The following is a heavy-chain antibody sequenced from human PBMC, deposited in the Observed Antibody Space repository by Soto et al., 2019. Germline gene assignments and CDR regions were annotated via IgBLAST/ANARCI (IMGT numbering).Heavy chain of an antibody. Sequence: QITLKESGPTLVKPTQTLTLTCTFSGFSLSTSGVGVGWIRQPPGKALEWLALIYWDDAKRYSPSLKSRLTVTKDASKNQVVLTMTNMDPVGTDTYYCAHSYDIPPTVDYWGQGTLVTVSS. J-gene: IGHJ4*02. V-gene: IGHV2-5*02. D-gene: IGHD3-9*01. CDR1: GFSLSTSGVG. CDR3: AHSYDIPPTVDY. CDR2: IYWDDAK.